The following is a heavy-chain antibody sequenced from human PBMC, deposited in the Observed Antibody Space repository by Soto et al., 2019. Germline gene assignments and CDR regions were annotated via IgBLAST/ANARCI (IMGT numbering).Heavy chain of an antibody. D-gene: IGHD1-20*01. J-gene: IGHJ3*02. CDR3: VTDGESYNSGWDALCI. CDR2: IGGGDNDR. Sequence: CSAFGGSHRNDAMSWVRQTAGKGLQWVSSIGGGDNDRYYADPVKGRFTISRDNSKSTVSLQMNSLRAEDTAIYYCVTDGESYNSGWDALCIWGRGSM. CDR1: GGSHRNDA. V-gene: IGHV3-23*01.